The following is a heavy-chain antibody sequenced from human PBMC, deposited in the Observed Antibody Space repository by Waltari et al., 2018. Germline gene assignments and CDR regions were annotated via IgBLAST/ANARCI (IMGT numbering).Heavy chain of an antibody. CDR3: ARAPEGGSYSRWGGEDNWFDP. D-gene: IGHD1-26*01. V-gene: IGHV1-69*04. CDR2: IIPSLCIA. Sequence: QVQLVQSGAEVKKPGSSVKVSCKASGGTFSSYAISWVRQAPGQGLEWMGGIIPSLCIANLAQKFQGRGTIAADEATRTAYIALSSLRSEDTAVYYCARAPEGGSYSRWGGEDNWFDPWGQGTLVTVSS. J-gene: IGHJ5*02. CDR1: GGTFSSYA.